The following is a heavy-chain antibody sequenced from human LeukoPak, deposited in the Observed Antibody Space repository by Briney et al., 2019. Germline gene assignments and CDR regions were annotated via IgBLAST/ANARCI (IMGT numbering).Heavy chain of an antibody. CDR1: GFTFSSYG. J-gene: IGHJ4*02. V-gene: IGHV3-30*04. CDR3: VRDACGY. Sequence: GRSLRLSCAASGFTFSSYGMHWVRQAPGKGLEWVAVISYDGSNKYYADSVKGRFTISRDNSRNTLYLQINGLRAEDTAVYYCVRDACGYWGEGTPVAVSS. CDR2: ISYDGSNK.